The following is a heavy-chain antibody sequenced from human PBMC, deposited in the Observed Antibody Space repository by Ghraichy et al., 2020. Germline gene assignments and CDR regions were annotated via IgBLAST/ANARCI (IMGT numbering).Heavy chain of an antibody. V-gene: IGHV3-53*01. CDR1: GFTVSSNY. Sequence: GGSLRLSFAASGFTVSSNYMSWVRQAPGKGLEWVSVIYSGGSTYYADSVKGRFTISRDNSKNTLYLQMNSLRAEDTAVYYCARVDEGGWFDPWGQGTLVTVSS. D-gene: IGHD3-16*01. J-gene: IGHJ5*02. CDR3: ARVDEGGWFDP. CDR2: IYSGGST.